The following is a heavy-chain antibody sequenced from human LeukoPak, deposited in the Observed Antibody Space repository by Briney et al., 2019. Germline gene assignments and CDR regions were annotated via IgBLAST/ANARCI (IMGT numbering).Heavy chain of an antibody. Sequence: SETLSLTCTVSSGSISSYYWSWIRQPPGKGLEWIGYIFYSGSTNYNPSLKGRVTISVDTSKNQFSLGLSSVTAADTAVYYCAREAGSSAYLKVGVEYWGQGTLVTVSS. CDR1: SGSISSYY. J-gene: IGHJ4*02. D-gene: IGHD3-22*01. V-gene: IGHV4-59*01. CDR2: IFYSGST. CDR3: AREAGSSAYLKVGVEY.